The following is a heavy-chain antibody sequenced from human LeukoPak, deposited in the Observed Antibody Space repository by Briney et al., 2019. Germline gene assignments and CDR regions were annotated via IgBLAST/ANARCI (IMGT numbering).Heavy chain of an antibody. CDR2: ISYGGSNK. CDR1: GFTFSSYA. CDR3: AREGIAARGVDY. Sequence: PGGSLRLSCAASGFTFSSYAMHWVRQAPGKGLEWVAVISYGGSNKYYADSVKGRFTISRDNSKNTLYLQMNSLRAEDTAVYYCAREGIAARGVDYWGQGTLVTVSS. J-gene: IGHJ4*02. D-gene: IGHD6-6*01. V-gene: IGHV3-30-3*01.